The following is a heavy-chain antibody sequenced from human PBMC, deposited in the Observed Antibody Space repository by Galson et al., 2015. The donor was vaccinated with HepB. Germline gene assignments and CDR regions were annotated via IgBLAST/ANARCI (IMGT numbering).Heavy chain of an antibody. D-gene: IGHD3-22*01. CDR2: IGRNSDSI. V-gene: IGHV3-9*01. CDR1: GFTLSDYA. Sequence: SLRLSCAASGFTLSDYAMHWVRQAPGKGLEWVSGIGRNSDSIGYAVSLRGRFTISRDDAKNSLYLQLTSLRSDDTAFYYCAQVSGSGSFDYWGQGTLVTVSS. CDR3: AQVSGSGSFDY. J-gene: IGHJ4*01.